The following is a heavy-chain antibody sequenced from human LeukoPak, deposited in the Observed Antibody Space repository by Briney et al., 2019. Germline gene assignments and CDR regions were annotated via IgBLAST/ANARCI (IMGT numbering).Heavy chain of an antibody. CDR1: RFTFGRYV. CDR2: IHPNKGGV. Sequence: GGALRLSCLTSRFTFGRYVMHWMRLAPGKGLECVSSIHPNKGGVGYAASVKGRFALSRDNARNSLYLEMTSLRAEDRAVYYCVKDAPNGSVDFWGRGTLVTVSS. J-gene: IGHJ4*02. D-gene: IGHD2-8*01. CDR3: VKDAPNGSVDF. V-gene: IGHV3-9*01.